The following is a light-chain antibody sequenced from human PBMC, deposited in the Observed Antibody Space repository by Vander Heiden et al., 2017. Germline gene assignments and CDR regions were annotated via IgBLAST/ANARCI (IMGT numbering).Light chain of an antibody. CDR1: QSVGSF. V-gene: IGKV3-11*01. CDR2: DTS. CDR3: QQRSNFLS. Sequence: EIVLTQSPPTLSLSPGERATLSCRASQSVGSFLAWYQQKPGQAPRLLIYDTSNRAVGIPARFSGSGSGTDFTLTISSLEPEDFAVYYCQQRSNFLSFGGGTKVEIK. J-gene: IGKJ4*01.